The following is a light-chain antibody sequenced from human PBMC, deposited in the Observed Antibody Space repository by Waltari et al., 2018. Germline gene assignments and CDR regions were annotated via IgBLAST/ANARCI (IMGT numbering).Light chain of an antibody. CDR2: QAS. CDR1: ENVTNY. Sequence: DIQMTQSPSSLSASVGDRVTITCRASENVTNYLNWYQVKPGKAPKLLIFQASTLQSGVPSRFSGSASGTGYTFTISSLQSEDVATYYCQHGYGNTYSFGQGTKVEIK. CDR3: QHGYGNTYS. V-gene: IGKV1-39*02. J-gene: IGKJ2*03.